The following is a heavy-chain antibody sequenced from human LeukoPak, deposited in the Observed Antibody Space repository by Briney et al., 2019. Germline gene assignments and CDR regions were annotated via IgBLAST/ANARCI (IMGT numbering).Heavy chain of an antibody. CDR2: IYYSGST. Sequence: SETLSLTCTVSGGSISSSSYYWGWLRQPPGKGLEWIGSIYYSGSTYYNPSLKSRVTISVETSKNQFSLKLSSVTAADTAVYYCARDGGRHFDYWGQGTLVTVSS. J-gene: IGHJ4*02. V-gene: IGHV4-39*07. CDR1: GGSISSSSYY. D-gene: IGHD1-26*01. CDR3: ARDGGRHFDY.